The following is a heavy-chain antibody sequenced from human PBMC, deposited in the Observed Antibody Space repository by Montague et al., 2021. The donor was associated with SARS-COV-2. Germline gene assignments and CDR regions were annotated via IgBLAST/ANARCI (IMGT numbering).Heavy chain of an antibody. CDR2: XXWDGNK. D-gene: IGHD3-9*01. Sequence: PALVKPTQTLTLTCTFSGFSLSTSGMCVSWVRQPPGKALEWLALXXWDGNKFYSTSLKTRLTISKDTSKNQVVLTMTNVDPVDTATYYCARSLYDTLTGYYLPFDYWGQGTLVTVSS. CDR1: GFSLSTSGMC. CDR3: ARSLYDTLTGYYLPFDY. V-gene: IGHV2-70*20. J-gene: IGHJ4*02.